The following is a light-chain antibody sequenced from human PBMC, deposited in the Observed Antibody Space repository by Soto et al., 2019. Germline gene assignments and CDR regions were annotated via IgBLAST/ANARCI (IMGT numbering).Light chain of an antibody. V-gene: IGLV2-14*01. J-gene: IGLJ2*01. CDR2: EVS. CDR3: SSYTSSNTLV. CDR1: SSDVGGYSY. Sequence: QSALTQPASVSGSPGQSITISCTGTSSDVGGYSYVSWYQQHPGKAPKLMIYEVSNRPSGVSNRFSGSKSGNTASLTISGLQHEDEADYYCSSYTSSNTLVFGGGTKLTVL.